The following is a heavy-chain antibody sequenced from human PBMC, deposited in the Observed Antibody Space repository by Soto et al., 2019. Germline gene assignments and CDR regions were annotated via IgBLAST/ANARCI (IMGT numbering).Heavy chain of an antibody. Sequence: EVQLLESGGGLVQPGGSLRLSCAASGFTFSSYAMSWVRQAPGKGLEWVSAISGSGGSTYYADSVKGRFTISRDNSKNKLYLQMNSLRAEDTAVYYCAKDRPEVPLWVVELVAASNWFDPWGQGTLVTVSS. J-gene: IGHJ5*02. CDR2: ISGSGGST. V-gene: IGHV3-23*01. CDR3: AKDRPEVPLWVVELVAASNWFDP. CDR1: GFTFSSYA. D-gene: IGHD3-10*01.